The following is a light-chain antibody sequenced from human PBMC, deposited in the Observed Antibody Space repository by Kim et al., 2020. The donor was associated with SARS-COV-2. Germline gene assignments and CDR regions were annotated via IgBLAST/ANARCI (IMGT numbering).Light chain of an antibody. CDR1: QSISKW. CDR3: QQYNNWYT. Sequence: LPSSVGDRVAITCRASQSISKWLAWNQQKPGKAPKLLISKASTLESGVPSRFSGSGSGTEFTLTISSLQPEDFATYYCQQYNNWYTFGQGTKLEI. V-gene: IGKV1-5*03. CDR2: KAS. J-gene: IGKJ2*01.